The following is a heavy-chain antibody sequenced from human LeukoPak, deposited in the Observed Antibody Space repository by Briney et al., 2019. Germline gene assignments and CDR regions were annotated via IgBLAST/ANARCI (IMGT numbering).Heavy chain of an antibody. CDR1: GYSFSNYW. D-gene: IGHD6-19*01. Sequence: GESLKISCKGSGYSFSNYWIGWVRQMPGKGLEWMGIIHPRNSDTRYSPSFQGQVTISADKSIITAYLHWSSLKASDTAMYYCARQAVAGPYDAFDIWGQGTMVLVSS. CDR2: IHPRNSDT. V-gene: IGHV5-51*01. J-gene: IGHJ3*02. CDR3: ARQAVAGPYDAFDI.